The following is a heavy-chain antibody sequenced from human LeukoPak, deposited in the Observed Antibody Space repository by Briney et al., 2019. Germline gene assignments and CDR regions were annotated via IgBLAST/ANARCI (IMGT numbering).Heavy chain of an antibody. CDR2: IYYSGST. V-gene: IGHV4-30-4*01. CDR3: ARVGAGFRVASFDY. J-gene: IGHJ4*02. D-gene: IGHD5-12*01. Sequence: PSPPLPLNGTVSVGSISSGDYYWSWTRQPPWKGLAWIGYIYYSGSTYYNPSLKSRVIISVDKSKNQFSLKLSSVTAADTAVYYCARVGAGFRVASFDYWGQGTLVTVSS. CDR1: VGSISSGDYY.